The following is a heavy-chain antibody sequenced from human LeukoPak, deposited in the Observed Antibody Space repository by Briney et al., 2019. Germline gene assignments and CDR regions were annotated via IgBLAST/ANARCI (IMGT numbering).Heavy chain of an antibody. Sequence: PGGSLRLSCAASGFTFSSYWMHWVRQAPGKGLEWVANINQDGSGEYYVDSVKGRFSISRDNAKNSLFLQMNSLTAEDTAVYYCARAATAGTVDYWGQGTLVTVSS. CDR3: ARAATAGTVDY. D-gene: IGHD2-21*02. CDR2: INQDGSGE. V-gene: IGHV3-7*01. J-gene: IGHJ4*02. CDR1: GFTFSSYW.